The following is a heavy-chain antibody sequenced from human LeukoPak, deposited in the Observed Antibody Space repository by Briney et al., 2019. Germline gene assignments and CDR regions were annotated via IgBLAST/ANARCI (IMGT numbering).Heavy chain of an antibody. Sequence: GGSLRLSCAASGFTFDDYAMHWVRQAPGKGLEWVSLISGDGDSTYYADSVKGRFTISRDNSKTSLYLQMNSLRTEDTALYYCAKDIGGSGRNWFDPWGQGTLVIVSS. CDR3: AKDIGGSGRNWFDP. V-gene: IGHV3-43*02. J-gene: IGHJ5*02. D-gene: IGHD3-10*01. CDR2: ISGDGDST. CDR1: GFTFDDYA.